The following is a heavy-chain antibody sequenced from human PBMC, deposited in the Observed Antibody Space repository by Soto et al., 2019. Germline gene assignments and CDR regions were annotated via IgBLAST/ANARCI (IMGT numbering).Heavy chain of an antibody. V-gene: IGHV3-30*18. CDR2: ISYDGSNK. J-gene: IGHJ6*02. Sequence: GGSLRLSCAASGFTFSSYGMHWVRQAPGKGLEWVAVISYDGSNKYYADSVKGRFTISRDNSKNTLYLQMNSLRAEDTAVYYCAKDLDPIAAAGTPAVMDVWGQGTTVTVSS. D-gene: IGHD6-13*01. CDR1: GFTFSSYG. CDR3: AKDLDPIAAAGTPAVMDV.